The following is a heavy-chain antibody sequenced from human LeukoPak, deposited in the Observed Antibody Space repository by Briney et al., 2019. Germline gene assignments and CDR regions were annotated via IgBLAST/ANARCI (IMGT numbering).Heavy chain of an antibody. CDR1: GGSITSHY. V-gene: IGHV4-59*11. J-gene: IGHJ6*03. Sequence: ETLSLTCTVSGGSITSHYRSWIRQPPGKGLEWIGHIYYSGSTNYNPSLKSRVSISVDTSKIQFSLILTSVTAADTAVYYCARANWGYYMDVWGKGTTVTVSS. CDR3: ARANWGYYMDV. D-gene: IGHD3-16*01. CDR2: IYYSGST.